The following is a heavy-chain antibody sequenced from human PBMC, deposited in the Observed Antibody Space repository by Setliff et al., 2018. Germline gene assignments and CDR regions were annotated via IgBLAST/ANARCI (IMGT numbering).Heavy chain of an antibody. D-gene: IGHD2-15*01. CDR3: ARDRVVVLAGRRGFYFDY. J-gene: IGHJ4*02. Sequence: SETLSLTCTVSGGSISSHYWTWIRQPAGKGLEWIGRLYTSGDTNYNPSLKSRVSMSLDTSKNQFSLKLSSVTAADTAVYYCARDRVVVLAGRRGFYFDYRGQGTLVTVSS. CDR2: LYTSGDT. V-gene: IGHV4-4*07. CDR1: GGSISSHY.